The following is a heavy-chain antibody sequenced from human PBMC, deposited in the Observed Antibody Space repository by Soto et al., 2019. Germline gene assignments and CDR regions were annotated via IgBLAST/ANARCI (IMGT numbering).Heavy chain of an antibody. CDR2: INPNGGST. J-gene: IGHJ4*02. CDR1: GYTFTSYY. Sequence: QVQLVQSGAEVKKPGASVKLSCKASGYTFTSYYIHWVRQAPGQGLEWIGIINPNGGSTNYAHNFKGRLTVTRDTSTATVYMGLGALTSEDTAVYYCARGLGLGDYWGQGPLVTVSS. CDR3: ARGLGLGDY. D-gene: IGHD3-9*01. V-gene: IGHV1-46*01.